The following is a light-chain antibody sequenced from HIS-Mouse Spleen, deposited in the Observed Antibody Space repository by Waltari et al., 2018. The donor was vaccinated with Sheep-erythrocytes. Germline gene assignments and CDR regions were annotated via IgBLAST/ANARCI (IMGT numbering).Light chain of an antibody. CDR2: DVS. V-gene: IGLV2-11*01. CDR3: CSYAGSYNHV. CDR1: STDVGGYNY. J-gene: IGLJ1*01. Sequence: QSALTQPPSVSGPPGQPVTIPCTGTSTDVGGYNYVSWYQQYPGKAPKLMIYDVSKRPSGVPDRFSGSKSGNTASLTISGLQAEDEADYYCCSYAGSYNHVFATGTKVTVL.